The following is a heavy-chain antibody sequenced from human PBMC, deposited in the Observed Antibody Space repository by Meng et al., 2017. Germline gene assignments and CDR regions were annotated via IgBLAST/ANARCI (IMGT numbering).Heavy chain of an antibody. CDR2: ISAYNGNT. D-gene: IGHD1-7*01. CDR1: GYPFTSYG. J-gene: IGHJ4*02. CDR3: ARDPRITGTTLPDY. Sequence: QGHLVQSVAEVTKPGGPVKGSCKASGYPFTSYGISWVRQAPGKGLEWMGWISAYNGNTNDAQKLQGRVTMTTDTSTSTAYMELRSLRSDDTAVYYCARDPRITGTTLPDYWGQGTLVTVSS. V-gene: IGHV1-18*01.